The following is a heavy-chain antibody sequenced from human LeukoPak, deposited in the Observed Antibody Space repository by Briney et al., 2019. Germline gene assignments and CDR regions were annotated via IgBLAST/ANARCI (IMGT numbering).Heavy chain of an antibody. Sequence: GASVKVSCKASGYTFATYGFSWVRQAPGQGLEWMGWISAYNGHRTYAQNFQGRVSMTTDSSTNTAYMELRSLRPDDTAVYYCARDQGGGNCDFWGQGSVVTVSS. V-gene: IGHV1-18*01. CDR3: ARDQGGGNCDF. J-gene: IGHJ4*02. CDR2: ISAYNGHR. CDR1: GYTFATYG. D-gene: IGHD2-21*01.